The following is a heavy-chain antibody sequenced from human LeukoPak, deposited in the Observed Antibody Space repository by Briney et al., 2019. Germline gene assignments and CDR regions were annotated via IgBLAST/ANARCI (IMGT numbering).Heavy chain of an antibody. D-gene: IGHD1-26*01. Sequence: PSETLSLTCTASGGSISSYYWSWIRQPPGKGLEWIGYIYYSGSTNYNPSLKSRVTISVDTSKNQFSLKLSSVTAADTAVYYCARGYGSYLDYWGQGTLVTVSS. J-gene: IGHJ4*02. CDR2: IYYSGST. CDR1: GGSISSYY. V-gene: IGHV4-59*01. CDR3: ARGYGSYLDY.